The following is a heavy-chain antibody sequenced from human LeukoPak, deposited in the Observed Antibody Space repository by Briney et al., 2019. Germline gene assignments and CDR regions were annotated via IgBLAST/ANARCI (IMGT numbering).Heavy chain of an antibody. Sequence: SQTLSLTCTVSGGSISSGGYYWSWIRQHPGKGLEWIGYIYYSGRTYYNPSLKSRVTISVDTSKNQFSLKLSSVTAADTAVYYCAREQGIYSSSWYSGVYFDYWGQGTLVTVSS. J-gene: IGHJ4*02. CDR3: AREQGIYSSSWYSGVYFDY. V-gene: IGHV4-31*03. CDR1: GGSISSGGYY. D-gene: IGHD6-13*01. CDR2: IYYSGRT.